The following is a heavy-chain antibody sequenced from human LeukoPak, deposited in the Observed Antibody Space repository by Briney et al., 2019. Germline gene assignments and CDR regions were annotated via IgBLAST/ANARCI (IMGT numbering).Heavy chain of an antibody. D-gene: IGHD3-10*01. CDR2: SYYRGST. J-gene: IGHJ3*02. V-gene: IGHV4-61*05. Sequence: SETLSLTCTVSGRSISSSSYYWGWIRQPPGKGLEWIGYSYYRGSTSYSPSLKSRVTILVDTSKNQFSLKLTYVTPADTAVYYCARVRLGVGDAFDIWGQGTMVTVST. CDR1: GRSISSSSYY. CDR3: ARVRLGVGDAFDI.